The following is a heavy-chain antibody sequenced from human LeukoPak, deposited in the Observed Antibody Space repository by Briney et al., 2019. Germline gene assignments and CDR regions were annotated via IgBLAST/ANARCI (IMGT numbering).Heavy chain of an antibody. CDR1: GGTFSSYA. V-gene: IGHV1-69*04. CDR2: IIPILGIA. D-gene: IGHD3-10*01. Sequence: ASVKVSCKASGGTFSSYAISWVRRAPGQGLEWMGRIIPILGIANYAQEFQGRVTITADKSTSTAYMELSSLRSEDTAVYYCARDIGSGSYYEEFDYWGQGTLVTVSS. CDR3: ARDIGSGSYYEEFDY. J-gene: IGHJ4*02.